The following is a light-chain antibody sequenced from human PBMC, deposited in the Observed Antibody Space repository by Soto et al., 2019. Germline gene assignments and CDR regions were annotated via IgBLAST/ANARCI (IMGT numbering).Light chain of an antibody. CDR2: DAS. J-gene: IGKJ1*01. Sequence: EIVLTQSPATLSLSPGERATLSCRASQSVSSYLAWYQQKPGQAPRLLIYDASNRATGIPARFSGSGSGTNFTLTISRLKPEDFAVYYCQQRSNWPTFGQGTKVEIK. V-gene: IGKV3-11*01. CDR1: QSVSSY. CDR3: QQRSNWPT.